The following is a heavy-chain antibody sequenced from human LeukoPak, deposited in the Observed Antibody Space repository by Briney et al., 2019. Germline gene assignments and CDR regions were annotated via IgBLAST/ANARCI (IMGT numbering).Heavy chain of an antibody. CDR2: IYYSGTT. CDR3: ARHSASGSYYLFDS. D-gene: IGHD3-10*01. Sequence: SETLSLTCAVYGGSFSGYYWSWIRQPPGKGLEWIGTIYYSGTTYYNPALKSRVTISVDTSENQFSLKLSSVTAADTAVYYCARHSASGSYYLFDSWGQGTLVTVSS. CDR1: GGSFSGYY. J-gene: IGHJ4*02. V-gene: IGHV4-34*01.